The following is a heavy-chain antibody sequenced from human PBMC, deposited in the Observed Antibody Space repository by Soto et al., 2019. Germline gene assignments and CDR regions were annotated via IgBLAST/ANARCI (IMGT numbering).Heavy chain of an antibody. CDR2: IYYSGST. Sequence: PSETLSLTCTVSGGSISSGGYYWSWIRQHPGKGLEWIGYIYYSGSTYYNPSLKSRVTISVDTSKNQFSLKLSSVTAADTAVYYCGRGYSFRSWFDPWGQGPLVTVSS. V-gene: IGHV4-31*03. J-gene: IGHJ5*02. D-gene: IGHD5-18*01. CDR3: GRGYSFRSWFDP. CDR1: GGSISSGGYY.